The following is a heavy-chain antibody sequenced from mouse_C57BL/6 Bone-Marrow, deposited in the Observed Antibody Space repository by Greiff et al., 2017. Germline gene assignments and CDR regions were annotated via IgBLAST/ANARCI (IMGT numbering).Heavy chain of an antibody. CDR3: ARRGNSYYYAMDY. V-gene: IGHV1-22*01. Sequence: SGPELVKPGASVKMSCKASGYTFTDYNMHWVKQSHGKSLEWIGYINPNNGGTSYNQKFKGKATLTVNKSSSTAYMELRSLTSEDSAVYYCARRGNSYYYAMDYWGQGTSVTVSS. J-gene: IGHJ4*01. D-gene: IGHD2-1*01. CDR2: INPNNGGT. CDR1: GYTFTDYN.